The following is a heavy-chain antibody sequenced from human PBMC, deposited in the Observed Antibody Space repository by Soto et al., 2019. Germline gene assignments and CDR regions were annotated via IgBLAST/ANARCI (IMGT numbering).Heavy chain of an antibody. CDR3: ARDGNTDYYYYGMDV. Sequence: GSLRLSCAASGFTFSSYSMNWVRQAPGKGLEWVSSISSSSSYIYYADSVKGRFTISRDNAKNSLYLQMNSLRAEDTAVYYCARDGNTDYYYYGMDVWGQGTTVTVSS. J-gene: IGHJ6*02. CDR2: ISSSSSYI. V-gene: IGHV3-21*01. D-gene: IGHD1-26*01. CDR1: GFTFSSYS.